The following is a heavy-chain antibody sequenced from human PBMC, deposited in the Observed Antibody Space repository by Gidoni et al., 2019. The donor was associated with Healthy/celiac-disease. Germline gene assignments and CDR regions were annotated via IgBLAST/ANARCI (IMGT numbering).Heavy chain of an antibody. CDR1: GFSFSCCA. D-gene: IGHD3-3*01. J-gene: IGHJ6*02. Sequence: EVQLFESGGGLVQPGGSLRLSCAASGFSFSCCAMIWLRRAPGKGLEWVAAISGSGGSTYYADSVKGRFTISRDNSKNTLYLQMNSLRAEDTAVYYCAKDPPLTIFGVVIHPARYYGMDVWGQGTTVTVSS. V-gene: IGHV3-23*01. CDR3: AKDPPLTIFGVVIHPARYYGMDV. CDR2: ISGSGGST.